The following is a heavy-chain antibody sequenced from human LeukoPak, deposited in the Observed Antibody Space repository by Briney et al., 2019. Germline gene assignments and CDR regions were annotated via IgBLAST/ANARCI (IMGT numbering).Heavy chain of an antibody. CDR2: IKQDGSEK. D-gene: IGHD3-10*01. CDR1: GFTFSSYG. Sequence: GGTLRLSCAASGFTFSSYGMSWVRQAPGKGLEWVANIKQDGSEKYYVDSVKGRFTISRDNSKNTLYLQMGSLRAEDMAVYYCARTRGGYGSSLFDYWGQGTLVTVSS. CDR3: ARTRGGYGSSLFDY. V-gene: IGHV3-7*01. J-gene: IGHJ4*02.